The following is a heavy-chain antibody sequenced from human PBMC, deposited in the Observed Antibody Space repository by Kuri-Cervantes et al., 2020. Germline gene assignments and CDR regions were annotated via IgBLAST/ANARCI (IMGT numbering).Heavy chain of an antibody. D-gene: IGHD4-17*01. CDR2: ITAGNVNT. Sequence: ASVKVSCKASGYRFTTYGIHWVRQAPGQRLEWMGWITAGNVNTTYSQKFRGRVTMTRDTSISTAYMELSRLRSDDTAVYYCARERLSNYGDFDAFDIWGQGTMVTVSS. CDR3: ARERLSNYGDFDAFDI. CDR1: GYRFTTYG. V-gene: IGHV1-3*01. J-gene: IGHJ3*02.